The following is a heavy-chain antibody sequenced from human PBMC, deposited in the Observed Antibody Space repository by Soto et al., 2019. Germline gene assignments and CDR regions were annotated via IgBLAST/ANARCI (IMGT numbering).Heavy chain of an antibody. V-gene: IGHV1-69*02. Sequence: QVQLVQSGAEVKKPGSSVKVSCKASGGTFSSYTSSWVRQAPGQGLEWMGRIIPILGIANYAQKFQGRVTITADKSTSTAYMELSSLRSEDTAVYYCATVAATFPLGYWGQGTLVTVSS. CDR1: GGTFSSYT. CDR2: IIPILGIA. J-gene: IGHJ4*02. CDR3: ATVAATFPLGY. D-gene: IGHD2-15*01.